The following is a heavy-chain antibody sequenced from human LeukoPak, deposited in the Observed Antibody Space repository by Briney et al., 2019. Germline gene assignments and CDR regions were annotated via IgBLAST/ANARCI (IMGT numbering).Heavy chain of an antibody. CDR1: GVSFSGYY. V-gene: IGHV4-34*01. J-gene: IGHJ5*02. Sequence: PSETLSLTCAVYGVSFSGYYWSWIRQPPGKGLEWIGEINHSGSTNYNPSLKSRVTISVDTSKNQFSLKLSSVTAADTAVYYCARGGSSSLWNWFDPWGQGTLVTVSS. D-gene: IGHD6-13*01. CDR2: INHSGST. CDR3: ARGGSSSLWNWFDP.